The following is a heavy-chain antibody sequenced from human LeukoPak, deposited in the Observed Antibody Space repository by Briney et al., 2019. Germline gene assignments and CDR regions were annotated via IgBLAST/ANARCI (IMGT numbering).Heavy chain of an antibody. CDR3: ARGSYDFWSGYYTIDY. D-gene: IGHD3-3*01. J-gene: IGHJ4*02. CDR1: GYTFTSYA. Sequence: ASVKVSCKASGYTFTSYAMNWVRQAPGQGLKWMGWINTNTGNPTYAQGFTGRFVFSLDTSVSTAYLQISSLKAEDTAVYYCARGSYDFWSGYYTIDYWGQGTLVTVSS. V-gene: IGHV7-4-1*02. CDR2: INTNTGNP.